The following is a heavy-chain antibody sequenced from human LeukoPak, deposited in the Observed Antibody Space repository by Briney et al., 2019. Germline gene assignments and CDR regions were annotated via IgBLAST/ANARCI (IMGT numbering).Heavy chain of an antibody. J-gene: IGHJ4*02. CDR1: GYTFSSHY. D-gene: IGHD3-9*01. Sequence: GASVKVSCKASGYTFSSHYMHWVRQAPGQGLEWMGWINPNNGDTSYAQKFQGRATMTRDTSISTAYMELISLTSDDTAVYFCLRYFNYFDYWGQGTLVTVSS. V-gene: IGHV1-2*02. CDR3: LRYFNYFDY. CDR2: INPNNGDT.